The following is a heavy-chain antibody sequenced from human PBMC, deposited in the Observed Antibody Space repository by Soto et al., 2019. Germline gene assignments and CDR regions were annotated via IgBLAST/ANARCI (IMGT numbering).Heavy chain of an antibody. J-gene: IGHJ5*02. CDR3: ARDPSIAARMRWVDP. D-gene: IGHD6-6*01. V-gene: IGHV4-59*01. Sequence: SDTLSLTGTVSDGSISSYYWSWIRQPPGKGLEWIRYIYYSGSTNYNPSLKSRFPISVDKSKNQFSLKLSSVTAADTAVYYCARDPSIAARMRWVDPWGQGTLVTVSS. CDR1: DGSISSYY. CDR2: IYYSGST.